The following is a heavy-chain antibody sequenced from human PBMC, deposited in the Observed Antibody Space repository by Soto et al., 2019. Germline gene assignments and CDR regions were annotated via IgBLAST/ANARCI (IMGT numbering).Heavy chain of an antibody. CDR2: IIPMFDIT. Sequence: QVQLVQSGAEVKKPGSSVKVSCKASGGTFSPYTITWVRQAPGQGLEWMGRIIPMFDITNYALKFQYRVTITADRSTGTAYLELSSLRSEDSAVYFCERDWESSIPTWSFGGDWGQGTLVTVSS. J-gene: IGHJ4*02. V-gene: IGHV1-69*08. CDR1: GGTFSPYT. CDR3: ERDWESSIPTWSFGGD. D-gene: IGHD3-10*01.